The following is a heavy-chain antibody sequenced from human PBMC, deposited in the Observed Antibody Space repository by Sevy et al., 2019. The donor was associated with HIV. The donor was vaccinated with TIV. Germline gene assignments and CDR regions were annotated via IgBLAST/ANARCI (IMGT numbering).Heavy chain of an antibody. Sequence: GGSLRLSCAASGFSFSRYDMHWVRQAAGGGLEWVSAIDTTDGFYYDDSVKGRFTISRDDAKKFMYLQMDSLRVGDTAVYYCARDGDTIPVAGPNGYLDLWGRGTLVTVSS. CDR3: ARDGDTIPVAGPNGYLDL. V-gene: IGHV3-13*01. CDR2: IDTTDGF. J-gene: IGHJ2*01. D-gene: IGHD6-19*01. CDR1: GFSFSRYD.